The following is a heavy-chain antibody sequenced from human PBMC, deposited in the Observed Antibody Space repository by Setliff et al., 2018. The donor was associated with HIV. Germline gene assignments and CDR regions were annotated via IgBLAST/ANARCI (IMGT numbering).Heavy chain of an antibody. J-gene: IGHJ4*02. Sequence: PGGSLRLSCAASGFSFNNYWIVWVRQAPGKGLEWVANINQDGSHKYYVDPVKGRFTISRDNAKNSLYLQMDSLRVEDTAVYYCARDSGTTIGATGHGAYDYWGQGTLVTVSS. CDR3: ARDSGTTIGATGHGAYDY. CDR1: GFSFNNYW. V-gene: IGHV3-7*01. CDR2: INQDGSHK. D-gene: IGHD1-26*01.